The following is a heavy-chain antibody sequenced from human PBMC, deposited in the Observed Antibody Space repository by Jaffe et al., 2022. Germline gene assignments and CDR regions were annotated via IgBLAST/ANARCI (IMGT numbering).Heavy chain of an antibody. CDR3: ARRKNWNGNYYYYYYMDV. Sequence: QVQLQQWGAGLLKPSETLSLTCAVYGGSFSGYYWSWIRQPPGKGLEWIGEINHSGSTNYNPSLKSRVTISVDTSKNQFSLKLSSVTAADTAVYYCARRKNWNGNYYYYYYMDVWGKGTTVTVSS. V-gene: IGHV4-34*01. CDR2: INHSGST. D-gene: IGHD1-1*01. CDR1: GGSFSGYY. J-gene: IGHJ6*03.